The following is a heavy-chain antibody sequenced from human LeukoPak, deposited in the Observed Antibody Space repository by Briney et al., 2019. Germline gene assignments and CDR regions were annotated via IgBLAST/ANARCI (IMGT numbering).Heavy chain of an antibody. CDR1: GFTFGDYA. CDR2: IRSKAYGGTT. J-gene: IGHJ4*02. CDR3: TRDWPESFDY. V-gene: IGHV3-49*04. Sequence: QPGRSLRLSCTASGFTFGDYAMSWVRQAPGKGLEWVGFIRSKAYGGTTEHAASVRGRFTISRDDSKSIAYLQLNSLKTEDTAVYYRTRDWPESFDYWGQGTLVTVSS. D-gene: IGHD5-24*01.